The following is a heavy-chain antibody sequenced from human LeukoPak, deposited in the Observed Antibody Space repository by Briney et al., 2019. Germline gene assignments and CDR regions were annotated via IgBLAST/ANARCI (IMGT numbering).Heavy chain of an antibody. CDR3: ARDLFTSSWYRWFDP. J-gene: IGHJ5*02. Sequence: SETLSLTCTVSGGSISSYYWSWIRQPPGKGLEWMGYIYYSGSTNYNPSLKSRVTISVDTSKNQFSLTLTSVTAADTAVYYCARDLFTSSWYRWFDPWGQGTLVTVSS. D-gene: IGHD6-13*01. V-gene: IGHV4-59*12. CDR2: IYYSGST. CDR1: GGSISSYY.